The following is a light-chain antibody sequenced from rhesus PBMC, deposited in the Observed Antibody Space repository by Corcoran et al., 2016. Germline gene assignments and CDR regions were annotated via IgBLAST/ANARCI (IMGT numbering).Light chain of an antibody. J-gene: IGKJ1*01. CDR1: QSVSSS. CDR2: GAS. Sequence: EIVMTQSPATLSLSPGERATLSCRASQSVSSSLAWYQQKPGPAPRLLIYGASTRATAIPDRFSGRGSGSDFTLTISSLEPEDVAVYYCLQHSNWPRTFGQGTKVEIK. V-gene: IGKV3-24*01. CDR3: LQHSNWPRT.